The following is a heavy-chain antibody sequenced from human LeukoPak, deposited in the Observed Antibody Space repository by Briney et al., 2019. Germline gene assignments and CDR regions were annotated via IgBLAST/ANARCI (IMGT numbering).Heavy chain of an antibody. J-gene: IGHJ4*02. V-gene: IGHV3-30-3*01. Sequence: GRSLRLTCTASGFTFNKFALHWVRQAPGKGLEWVAIISYDEVKSFYSASVKARFTISRDNSKNTLYLQMNNLGPEDTAIYYCARGRGATIPYWGQGTLVTVSS. CDR1: GFTFNKFA. CDR3: ARGRGATIPY. CDR2: ISYDEVKS. D-gene: IGHD5-12*01.